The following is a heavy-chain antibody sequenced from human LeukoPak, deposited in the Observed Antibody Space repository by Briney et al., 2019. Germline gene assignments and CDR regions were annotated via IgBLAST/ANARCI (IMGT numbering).Heavy chain of an antibody. CDR2: ISGSGGST. Sequence: GGSLRLSCAASGFTFSSYAMSWVRQAPGKGLEWVSAISGSGGSTYYADPVKGRFTISRDNSKNTLYLQMNSLRAEDTAVYYCAKDGLYYYDSSGYYYDTRFDYWGQGTLVTVSS. J-gene: IGHJ4*02. V-gene: IGHV3-23*01. CDR1: GFTFSSYA. D-gene: IGHD3-22*01. CDR3: AKDGLYYYDSSGYYYDTRFDY.